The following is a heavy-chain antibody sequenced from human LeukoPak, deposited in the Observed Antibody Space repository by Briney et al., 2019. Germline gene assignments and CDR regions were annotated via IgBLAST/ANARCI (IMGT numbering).Heavy chain of an antibody. D-gene: IGHD1-14*01. J-gene: IGHJ4*02. CDR3: ASNPAHFDY. V-gene: IGHV4-34*01. CDR2: INHSGST. CDR1: GGSFSGYY. Sequence: SETLSLTCAVYGGSFSGYYWSWIRQPPGKGLEWIGEINHSGSTNYNPSLKSRVTISVDTSKNQFSLKLSSVTAADTAVYYCASNPAHFDYWGQGTLVTVSS.